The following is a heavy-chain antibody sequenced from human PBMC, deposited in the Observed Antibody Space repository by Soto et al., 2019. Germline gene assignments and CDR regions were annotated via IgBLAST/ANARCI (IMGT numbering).Heavy chain of an antibody. CDR3: ARGIGEPYGDLGGVDY. V-gene: IGHV1-8*01. Sequence: QVQLVQSGAEVKKPGASVKVSCKASGYTFPSYDINWVRQATGQGLEWMGWVNPNSGNAGYAQKFQGRVSMTWNTSISTAYMELSSLRSEDTAAYYCARGIGEPYGDLGGVDYWGQGTLVTVSS. J-gene: IGHJ4*02. CDR2: VNPNSGNA. D-gene: IGHD4-17*01. CDR1: GYTFPSYD.